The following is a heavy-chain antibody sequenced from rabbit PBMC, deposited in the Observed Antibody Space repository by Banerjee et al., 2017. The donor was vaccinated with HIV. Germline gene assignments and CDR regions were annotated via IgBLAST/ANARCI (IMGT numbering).Heavy chain of an antibody. CDR3: VRGGYYFNL. V-gene: IGHV1S43*01. CDR2: IGTSSGST. Sequence: QEQLEESGGDLVQPEGSLTLTCTASGSSFSTNLWLCWVRQAPGKGLELIACIGTSSGSTWYASWAKGRFTISKSTSLNTVTLQMTSLTAADTATYFCVRGGYYFNLWGQGTLVTVS. CDR1: GSSFSTNLW. J-gene: IGHJ4*01.